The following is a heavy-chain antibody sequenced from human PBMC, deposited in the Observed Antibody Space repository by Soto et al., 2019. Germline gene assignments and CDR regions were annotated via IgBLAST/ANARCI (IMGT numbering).Heavy chain of an antibody. CDR3: AHTEGSSFDFDY. Sequence: TLSLTCTVSGGSISSGDYYWSWIRQPPGKALEWLALIYWDDDKRYSPSLKSRLTITKDTSKNQVVLTMTNMDPVDTATYYCAHTEGSSFDFDYWGQGTLVTVSS. D-gene: IGHD6-6*01. CDR2: IYWDDDK. J-gene: IGHJ4*02. CDR1: GGSISSGDYY. V-gene: IGHV2-5*08.